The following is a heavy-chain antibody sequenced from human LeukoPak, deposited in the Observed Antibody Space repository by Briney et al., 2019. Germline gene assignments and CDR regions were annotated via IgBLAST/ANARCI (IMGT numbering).Heavy chain of an antibody. CDR3: VKNKGSRLYGDYVDWFDP. J-gene: IGHJ5*02. D-gene: IGHD4-17*01. Sequence: GGSLRLSCAASGFTFSSYAMSWVRQAPGKGLEWVSAISGSGGSTYYADSVKGRFTISRDNSKNTLYLQMSSLRAEDTAVYYCVKNKGSRLYGDYVDWFDPWGQGTLVTVSS. CDR2: ISGSGGST. V-gene: IGHV3-23*01. CDR1: GFTFSSYA.